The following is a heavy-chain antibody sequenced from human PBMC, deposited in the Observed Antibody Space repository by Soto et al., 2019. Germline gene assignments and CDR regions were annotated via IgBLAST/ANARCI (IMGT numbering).Heavy chain of an antibody. CDR1: GFTFSSFS. CDR3: AKDRSLYSTDWYADF. J-gene: IGHJ4*02. D-gene: IGHD6-19*01. V-gene: IGHV3-23*01. CDR2: VSASGDTA. Sequence: EVQLLESGGDLVQPGGSLRLSCAVSGFTFSSFSMTWVRQAPGKGLEWVSTVSASGDTADYADSVTGRFIISRDNSKSTLYLQMNSLRAEDTAMYYCAKDRSLYSTDWYADFWGQGTLVTVSP.